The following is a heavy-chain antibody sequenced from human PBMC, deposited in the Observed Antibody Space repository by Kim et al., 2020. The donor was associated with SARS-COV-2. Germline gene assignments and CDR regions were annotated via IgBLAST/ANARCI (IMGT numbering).Heavy chain of an antibody. CDR2: IKQDGNQK. CDR1: GFTLSNYS. V-gene: IGHV3-7*01. D-gene: IGHD6-19*01. J-gene: IGHJ3*02. Sequence: GGSLRLSCAASGFTLSNYSMTWVRQAPGKGLEWVANIKQDGNQKYYVDSVKGRFTISRDNAKNSLYLQMNSLRPEDTAVYYCARDGDLYRSGKAAFYSWGQGTMVTHSS. CDR3: ARDGDLYRSGKAAFYS.